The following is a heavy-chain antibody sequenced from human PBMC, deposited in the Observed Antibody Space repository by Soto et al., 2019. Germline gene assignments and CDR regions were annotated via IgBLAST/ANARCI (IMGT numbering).Heavy chain of an antibody. CDR3: ASRLQLGEFSDAFDI. V-gene: IGHV5-51*01. CDR1: GYSFTSYW. Sequence: PGESLKISCKGSGYSFTSYWIGWVRQMPGKGLEWMGIIYPGDSDTRYSPSFQGQVTISADKSISTAYLQWSSLKASDTAMYYCASRLQLGEFSDAFDIWGQGTMVTVSS. J-gene: IGHJ3*02. D-gene: IGHD5-12*01. CDR2: IYPGDSDT.